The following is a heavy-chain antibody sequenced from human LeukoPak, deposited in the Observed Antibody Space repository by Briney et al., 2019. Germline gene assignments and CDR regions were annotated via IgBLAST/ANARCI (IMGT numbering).Heavy chain of an antibody. Sequence: SETLSLTCTVSGGSISSYYWGWIRQPPGKGLEWIGSIYHSGSTYYNPSLKSRVTISVDTSKNQFSLKLSSVTAADTAVYYCARAFSGYDLLWGQGTLVTVSS. CDR3: ARAFSGYDLL. CDR1: GGSISSYY. CDR2: IYHSGST. D-gene: IGHD5-12*01. J-gene: IGHJ4*02. V-gene: IGHV4-38-2*02.